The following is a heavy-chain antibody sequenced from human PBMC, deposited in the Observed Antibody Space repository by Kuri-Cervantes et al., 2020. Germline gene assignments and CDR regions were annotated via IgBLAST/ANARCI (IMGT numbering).Heavy chain of an antibody. CDR1: GGCISSGGYY. CDR3: ARYFSAKYCSGGSCLWFDP. D-gene: IGHD2-15*01. V-gene: IGHV4-31*03. CDR2: IYYSGST. J-gene: IGHJ5*02. Sequence: SETLAVTCSVSGGCISSGGYYWSWIRQHPGKGLEWIGYIYYSGSTYYNPSLKSRVTISVDTSKNQFSLKLSSVTAADTAVYYCARYFSAKYCSGGSCLWFDPWGQGTLVTVSS.